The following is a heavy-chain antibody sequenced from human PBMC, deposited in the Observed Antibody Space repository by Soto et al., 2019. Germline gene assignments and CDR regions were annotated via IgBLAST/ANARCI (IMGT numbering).Heavy chain of an antibody. CDR3: ARVGPWVPYYYDSSPYTFENWFDP. Sequence: KPSETLSLTCAVSGYSISSGYYWGWLRQPPGKGLEWIGSIYHVGSTYYNPSLNSRVTLSIDMTNNHVSLILNSVTAADTAVYYCARVGPWVPYYYDSSPYTFENWFDPWGQGTLVTVSS. CDR2: IYHVGST. J-gene: IGHJ5*02. D-gene: IGHD3-22*01. V-gene: IGHV4-38-2*01. CDR1: GYSISSGYY.